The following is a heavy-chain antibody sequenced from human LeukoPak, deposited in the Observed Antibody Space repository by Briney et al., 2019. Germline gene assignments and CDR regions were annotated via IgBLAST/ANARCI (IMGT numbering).Heavy chain of an antibody. CDR3: ARGADYSNYVVAFDI. J-gene: IGHJ3*02. Sequence: ASVTVSCKASGYTFTSYAMHWVRQAPGQRLEWMGWINAGNGNTKYSQKFQGRVTITRNTSISTAYMELSSLRSEDTAVYYCARGADYSNYVVAFDIWGQGTMVTVSS. CDR1: GYTFTSYA. CDR2: INAGNGNT. V-gene: IGHV1-3*01. D-gene: IGHD4-11*01.